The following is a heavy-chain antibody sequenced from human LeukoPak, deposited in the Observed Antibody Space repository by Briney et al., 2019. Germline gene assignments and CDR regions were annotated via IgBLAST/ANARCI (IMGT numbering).Heavy chain of an antibody. J-gene: IGHJ1*01. D-gene: IGHD3-22*01. CDR1: GFIFSSYA. V-gene: IGHV3-23*01. CDR3: AKDYDSRGYYFHH. Sequence: PGGSLRLSCAASGFIFSSYAMSWVRQAPGKGLEWVSAISGSGGGTDYADSVKGRFTISRDTSRNTLNLQMNSLRAEDTAIYYCAKDYDSRGYYFHHWGQGTLVTVSS. CDR2: ISGSGGGT.